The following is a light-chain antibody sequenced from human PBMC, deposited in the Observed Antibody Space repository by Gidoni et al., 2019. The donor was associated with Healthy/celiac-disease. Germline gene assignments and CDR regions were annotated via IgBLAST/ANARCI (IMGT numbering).Light chain of an antibody. CDR2: AAS. Sequence: DIQMTQPPSSLSASVGDRVTITCRASPSISSDLNWYQQKPGKAPKLLIYAASSLQSGVPSRFSGSGSGTDFTLTISSLQPEDFATYYCQQSYSTPPGFGQGTKLEIK. J-gene: IGKJ2*03. CDR3: QQSYSTPPG. V-gene: IGKV1-39*01. CDR1: PSISSD.